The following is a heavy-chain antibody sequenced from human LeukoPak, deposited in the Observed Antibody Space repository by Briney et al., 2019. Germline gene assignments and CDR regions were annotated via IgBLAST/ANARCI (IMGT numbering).Heavy chain of an antibody. CDR1: GGSFSGYY. D-gene: IGHD2-2*01. J-gene: IGHJ5*02. V-gene: IGHV4-34*01. Sequence: SETLSLTCAVYGGSFSGYYWSWIRQPPGKGLEWIGEINHSGSTNYNPSLKSRVTISVDTSKKQFSLKLSSVPAADTAVYYCARAPGYQLLDNWFDPWGQGTLVTVSS. CDR3: ARAPGYQLLDNWFDP. CDR2: INHSGST.